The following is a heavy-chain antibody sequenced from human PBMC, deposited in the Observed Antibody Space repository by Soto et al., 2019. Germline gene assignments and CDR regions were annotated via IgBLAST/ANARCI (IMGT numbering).Heavy chain of an antibody. CDR1: GGSFTGYY. Sequence: PSETLSLTCAVNGGSFTGYYGAWIRQSPEKGLEWIGEISHSGTTKYNPSLKSRVTMTRDTSISIAYMELNRLKSDDAAVYYCARDLLSYYYNSGDHVFDYWGQGTPVTVSS. V-gene: IGHV4-34*10. J-gene: IGHJ4*02. D-gene: IGHD3-22*01. CDR3: ARDLLSYYYNSGDHVFDY. CDR2: ISHSGTT.